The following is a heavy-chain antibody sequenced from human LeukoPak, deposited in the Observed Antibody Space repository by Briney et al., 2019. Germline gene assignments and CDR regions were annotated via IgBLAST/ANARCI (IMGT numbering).Heavy chain of an antibody. CDR3: AKHWTYCSTTSCFFNYYYYYMDV. CDR2: VSGADGTT. Sequence: GGSLRLSCAASGFTFSAYGMSWVRQSPRKGLEWVSGVSGADGTTYYADSVKGRFTISRDNSKSTLYLQMNNLRAEDTAVYYCAKHWTYCSTTSCFFNYYYYYMDVWGKGTTVTVSS. V-gene: IGHV3-23*01. J-gene: IGHJ6*03. CDR1: GFTFSAYG. D-gene: IGHD2-2*01.